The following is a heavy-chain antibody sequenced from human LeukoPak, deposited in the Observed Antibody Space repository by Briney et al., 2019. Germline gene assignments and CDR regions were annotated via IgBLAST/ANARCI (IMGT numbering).Heavy chain of an antibody. D-gene: IGHD2-21*01. V-gene: IGHV3-48*04. CDR1: GFTLSAYS. Sequence: GGSLRLSCAASGFTLSAYSINWVRQAPGKGLEWIAYMSSSMNTIYYADAVKGRFTVSRDNANNSVHLQMSSLRAEDTAVYFCATPGVRDYYYYLDVWGTGTTVTVSS. CDR3: ATPGVRDYYYYLDV. J-gene: IGHJ6*03. CDR2: MSSSMNTI.